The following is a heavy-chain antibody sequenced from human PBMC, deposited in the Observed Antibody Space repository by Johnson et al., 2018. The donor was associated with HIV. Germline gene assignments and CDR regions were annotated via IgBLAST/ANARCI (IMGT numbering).Heavy chain of an antibody. V-gene: IGHV3-73*01. Sequence: VQLVESGGGLIQPGGSLRLSCAASGFTVSSNYISWVRQAPGKGLVSVGRISSHANNYATPYAASLKGRFTISRDDSKNTAYLQMNSLKTEDTAVYYCSYAFDIWGQGTMVTVSS. J-gene: IGHJ3*02. CDR3: SYAFDI. CDR1: GFTVSSNY. CDR2: ISSHANNYAT.